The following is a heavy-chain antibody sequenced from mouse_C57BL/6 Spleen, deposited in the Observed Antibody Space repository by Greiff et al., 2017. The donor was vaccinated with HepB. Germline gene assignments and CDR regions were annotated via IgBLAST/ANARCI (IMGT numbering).Heavy chain of an antibody. CDR2: IDPSDSYT. V-gene: IGHV1-59*01. CDR3: ARGGNSPGFAY. Sequence: QVQLQQPGAELVRPGTSVKLSCKASGYTFTSYWMHWVKQRPGQGLEWIGVIDPSDSYTNYNQKFKGKATLTVDTSSSTAYMQLSSLTSEDSAVYYCARGGNSPGFAYWGQGTLVTVSA. J-gene: IGHJ3*01. CDR1: GYTFTSYW. D-gene: IGHD2-1*01.